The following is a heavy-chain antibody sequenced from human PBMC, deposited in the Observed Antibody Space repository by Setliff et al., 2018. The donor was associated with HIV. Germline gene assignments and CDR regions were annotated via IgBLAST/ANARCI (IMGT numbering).Heavy chain of an antibody. D-gene: IGHD3-3*01. CDR2: MYYSGNT. CDR1: GYSSDEKFA. Sequence: PSETLSLTCVVSGYSSDEKFAWGWIRQPPGKGLEWIGYMYYSGNTNYNPSLKSRVTISVDTSKSQFSLKLNSVTAADTAVYYCARDQSDWFYWGQGTLVTVSS. V-gene: IGHV4-61*01. CDR3: ARDQSDWFY. J-gene: IGHJ4*02.